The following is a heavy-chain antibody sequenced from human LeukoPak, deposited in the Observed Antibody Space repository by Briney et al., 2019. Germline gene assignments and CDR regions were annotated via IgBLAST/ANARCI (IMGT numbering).Heavy chain of an antibody. D-gene: IGHD3-22*01. Sequence: PGGSLTLPCAASGFTLSRYSKIWVRQAPGKGLEWLANIKQDESEKYYVDSVKGRFNIPRDHAKNTLSVQMNSLRDEDTAVYYCARVRGDGFDHDRYDAFDRWGQGTMVTVSS. V-gene: IGHV3-7*03. CDR1: GFTLSRYS. CDR2: IKQDESEK. CDR3: ARVRGDGFDHDRYDAFDR. J-gene: IGHJ3*01.